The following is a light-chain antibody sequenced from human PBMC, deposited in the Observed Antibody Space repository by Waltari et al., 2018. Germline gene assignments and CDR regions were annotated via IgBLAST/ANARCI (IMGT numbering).Light chain of an antibody. CDR1: SSDVGGYNY. CDR3: SSYTSSSTRVV. CDR2: DVS. J-gene: IGLJ2*01. V-gene: IGLV2-14*03. Sequence: QSALTQPASVSGSPGQSITISCTGTSSDVGGYNYVSWYQQHPGKAPKPIIYDVSDRPSVVSNRFSGSKAGNTASLTISGLQAEDETDYYCSSYTSSSTRVVFGGGTKLTVL.